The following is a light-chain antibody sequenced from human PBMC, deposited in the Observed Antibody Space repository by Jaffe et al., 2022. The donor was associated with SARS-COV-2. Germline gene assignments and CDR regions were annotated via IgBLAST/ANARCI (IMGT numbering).Light chain of an antibody. J-gene: IGKJ4*01. CDR2: KAS. V-gene: IGKV1-5*03. CDR1: QSISSW. CDR3: QQYRSWPLT. Sequence: DIQMTQSPSTLSASVGDRVTITCRASQSISSWLAWYQQKPGKAPRLLIYKASTLKSGVPSNFSGSGSGTEFTLTISSLHPDGFATYYCQQYRSWPLTFGGGTAVEIK.